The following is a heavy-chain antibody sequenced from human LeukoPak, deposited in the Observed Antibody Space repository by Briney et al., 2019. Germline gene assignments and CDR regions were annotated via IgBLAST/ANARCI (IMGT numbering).Heavy chain of an antibody. D-gene: IGHD3-22*01. CDR3: ARGGSSGYDYNAFDM. V-gene: IGHV3-48*03. J-gene: IGHJ3*02. CDR2: ISISGSTI. Sequence: GGSPRLSCAASGFAFSGHEMNWVRQAPGKGLEWVSHISISGSTILYADSVRGRFTISRDNAKDSLYLQMNSLRAEDTAVYYCARGGSSGYDYNAFDMWGQGTVVTVSS. CDR1: GFAFSGHE.